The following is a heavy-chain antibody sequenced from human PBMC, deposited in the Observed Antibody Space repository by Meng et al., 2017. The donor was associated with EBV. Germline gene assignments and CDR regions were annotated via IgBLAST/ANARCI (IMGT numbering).Heavy chain of an antibody. CDR3: ASESGRGYTPDY. D-gene: IGHD3-10*01. J-gene: IGHJ4*02. Sequence: QVKCVQSAAEVKKPGSSVKVSCKTSGAPFRNYAISWVRQAPGQGLEWLGGFLPTLGAPNYAQKFHGRVSITADESTSTHYMDLSSLRSEDTAVYYCASESGRGYTPDYWGQGTLVTVSS. CDR1: GAPFRNYA. V-gene: IGHV1-69*01. CDR2: FLPTLGAP.